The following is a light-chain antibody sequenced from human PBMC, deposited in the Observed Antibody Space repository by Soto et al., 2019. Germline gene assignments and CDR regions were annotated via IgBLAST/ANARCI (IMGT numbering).Light chain of an antibody. V-gene: IGKV1-33*01. CDR3: QLYDQLPPPS. CDR1: QDIKNY. Sequence: DIQMTQSPSSLSASVGDRVTITCQASQDIKNYLNWYQQKPGKAPNLLIYDASNLKTGVPSRFSGSGSRPHFTFTLRSPQLEDIATYYCQLYDQLPPPSFGGGTKVEI. CDR2: DAS. J-gene: IGKJ4*01.